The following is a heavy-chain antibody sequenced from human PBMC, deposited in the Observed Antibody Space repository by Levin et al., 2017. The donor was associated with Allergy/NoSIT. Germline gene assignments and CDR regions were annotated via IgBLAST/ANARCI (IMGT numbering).Heavy chain of an antibody. Sequence: AGGSLRLSCAASGFTFSSYAMHWVRQAPGKGLEWVAVISYDGSNKYYADSVKGRFTISRDNSKNTLYLQMNSLRAEDTAVYYCARPSGYARSPYYFDYWGQGTLVTVSS. V-gene: IGHV3-30-3*01. CDR3: ARPSGYARSPYYFDY. CDR2: ISYDGSNK. CDR1: GFTFSSYA. D-gene: IGHD5-12*01. J-gene: IGHJ4*02.